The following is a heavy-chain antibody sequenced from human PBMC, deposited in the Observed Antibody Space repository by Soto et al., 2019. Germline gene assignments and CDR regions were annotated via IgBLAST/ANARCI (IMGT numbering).Heavy chain of an antibody. CDR2: IIPIFGTA. J-gene: IGHJ6*02. Sequence: QVQLVQSGAEVQKPGSSVKVSCKASGGTFSSYAISWVRQAPGQGLEWMGGIIPIFGTANYAQKFQGRVTITADESTSTAYMELSSLRSEDTAVYYCAREGIAARPEYYYGMDVWGQGTTVTVSS. D-gene: IGHD6-6*01. CDR3: AREGIAARPEYYYGMDV. CDR1: GGTFSSYA. V-gene: IGHV1-69*01.